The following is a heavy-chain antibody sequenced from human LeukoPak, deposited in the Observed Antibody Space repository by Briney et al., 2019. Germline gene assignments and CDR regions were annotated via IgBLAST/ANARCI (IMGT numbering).Heavy chain of an antibody. CDR1: GFTVSSNY. CDR2: IYSGGST. Sequence: GGSLRLSCAASGFTVSSNYMSWVRQAPGKGLEWVSVIYSGGSTYYADSVKGRFTISRDNSKNTLYLQMNSLRAEDTAVYYWARGRDGYNYDYWGQGTLVTVSS. D-gene: IGHD5-24*01. J-gene: IGHJ4*02. CDR3: ARGRDGYNYDY. V-gene: IGHV3-53*01.